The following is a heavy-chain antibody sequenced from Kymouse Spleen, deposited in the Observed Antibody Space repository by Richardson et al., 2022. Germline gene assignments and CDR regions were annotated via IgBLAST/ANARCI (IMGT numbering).Heavy chain of an antibody. CDR3: ARDPTYYDILTGYYPRLYYYGMDV. Sequence: QVQLVESGGGVVQPGRSLRLSCAASGFTFSSYGMHWVRQAPGKGLEWVAVIWYDGSNKYYADSVKGRFTISRDNSKNTLYLQMNSLRAEDTAVYYCARDPTYYDILTGYYPRLYYYGMDVWGQGTTVTVSS. D-gene: IGHD3-9*01. CDR2: IWYDGSNK. CDR1: GFTFSSYG. V-gene: IGHV3-33*01. J-gene: IGHJ6*02.